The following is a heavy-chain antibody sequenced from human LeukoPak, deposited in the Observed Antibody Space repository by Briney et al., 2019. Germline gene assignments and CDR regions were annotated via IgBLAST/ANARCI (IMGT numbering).Heavy chain of an antibody. CDR1: GLPFSGFP. V-gene: IGHV3-23*01. CDR3: AKRDSGTSARVLSTNWYLGY. Sequence: GVPWRFPGAPSGLPFSGFPWTWAGRPQGKGLRGVSGFMGNIENTYYADSVKGRFTISRDNPKNTVYLQMTSLGAEDTAVYYCAKRDSGTSARVLSTNWYLGYWGQGTLVTVSS. J-gene: IGHJ4*02. CDR2: FMGNIENT. D-gene: IGHD6-13*01.